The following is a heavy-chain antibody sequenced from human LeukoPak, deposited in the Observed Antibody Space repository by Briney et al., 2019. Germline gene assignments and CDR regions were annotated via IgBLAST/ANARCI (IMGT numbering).Heavy chain of an antibody. J-gene: IGHJ6*03. D-gene: IGHD6-19*01. CDR3: ARKKQWLVYYYYYMDV. CDR2: INHSGST. V-gene: IGHV4-34*01. Sequence: SETLSLTCAVYGGSFSGYYWSWIRQPPGKGLEWIGEINHSGSTNYNPSLKSRVTISVDTSKNQFSLKLSSVTAADTAVYYCARKKQWLVYYYYYMDVWGKGTTVTVSS. CDR1: GGSFSGYY.